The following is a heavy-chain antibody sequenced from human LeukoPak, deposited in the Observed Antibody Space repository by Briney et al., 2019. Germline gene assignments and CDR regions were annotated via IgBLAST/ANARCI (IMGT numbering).Heavy chain of an antibody. Sequence: GGSLRLSCAVSGFTFSSFAMNWVRQAPGKGLEWVSVISGNGGVTYYADSVKGRFTISRDNSKNTLYLQMNSLRAEDTAVYYCAKEANYVWGTYRYTLFDYWGQGTLVTVSS. CDR2: ISGNGGVT. CDR3: AKEANYVWGTYRYTLFDY. D-gene: IGHD3-16*02. V-gene: IGHV3-23*01. CDR1: GFTFSSFA. J-gene: IGHJ4*02.